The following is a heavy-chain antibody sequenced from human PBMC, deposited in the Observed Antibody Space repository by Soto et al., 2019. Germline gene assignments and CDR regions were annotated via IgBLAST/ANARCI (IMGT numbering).Heavy chain of an antibody. Sequence: QVQLVESGGGVVQPGRSLRLSCAASGFTFSSYGMHWVRQAPGKGLEWVAVISYDGSNKYYADSVKGRFTISRDNSKNTLYLQMNSLRAEDTAVYYCAKRRLRWFGESDHWGQGTLVTVSS. CDR3: AKRRLRWFGESDH. CDR2: ISYDGSNK. CDR1: GFTFSSYG. D-gene: IGHD3-10*01. V-gene: IGHV3-30*18. J-gene: IGHJ4*02.